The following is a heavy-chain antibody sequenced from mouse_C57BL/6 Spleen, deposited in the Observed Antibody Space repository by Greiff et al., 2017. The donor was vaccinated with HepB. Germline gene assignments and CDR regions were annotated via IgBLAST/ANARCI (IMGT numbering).Heavy chain of an antibody. CDR2: ISSGGSYT. CDR1: GFTFSSYG. Sequence: EVQLQQSGGDLVKPGGSLKLSCAASGFTFSSYGMSWVRQTPDKRLEWVATISSGGSYTYYPDSVKGRFTISRDNAKNTLYLQMSSLKSEDTAMYYCARQAPYYYGSSPYYFDYWGQGTTLTVSS. CDR3: ARQAPYYYGSSPYYFDY. D-gene: IGHD1-1*01. V-gene: IGHV5-6*01. J-gene: IGHJ2*01.